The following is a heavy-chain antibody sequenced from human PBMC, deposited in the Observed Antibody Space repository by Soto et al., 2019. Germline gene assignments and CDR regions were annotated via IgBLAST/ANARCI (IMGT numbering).Heavy chain of an antibody. CDR2: ISAYNGNT. J-gene: IGHJ4*02. CDR3: ARRPYDSSGYYYYYFDY. CDR1: GYTFTSYG. V-gene: IGHV1-18*01. Sequence: ASVKVSFKASGYTFTSYGISWVRQAPGQGLEWMGWISAYNGNTNYAQKLQGRVTMTTDTSTSTAYMELRSLRSDDTAVYYCARRPYDSSGYYYYYFDYWGQGTLVTVSS. D-gene: IGHD3-22*01.